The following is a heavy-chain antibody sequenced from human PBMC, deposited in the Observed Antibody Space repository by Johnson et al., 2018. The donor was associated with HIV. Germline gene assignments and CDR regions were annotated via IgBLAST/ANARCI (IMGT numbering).Heavy chain of an antibody. CDR3: AREQTLIAAQVPDAFDI. V-gene: IGHV3-30-3*01. D-gene: IGHD6-6*01. CDR2: ISYDGSNK. Sequence: QVQLVASGGGVVQPGRSLRLPCADTGFTFSSYAIHWVRQAPGKGLVWVAVISYDGSNKYYADSVKGRFTISRDNSKNTPYLQMHSLRAANTAVYYCAREQTLIAAQVPDAFDIWSQETMVTVSS. J-gene: IGHJ3*02. CDR1: GFTFSSYA.